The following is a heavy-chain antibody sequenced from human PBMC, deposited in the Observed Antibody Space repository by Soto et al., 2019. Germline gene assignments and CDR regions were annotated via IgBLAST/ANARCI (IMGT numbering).Heavy chain of an antibody. Sequence: PSETLSLTCTVSGGSISSGGYYWSWIRQHPGKGLEWIGYIYYSGSTYYNPSLKSRVTISVDTSKNQFSLKLSSVTAADTAVYYCASAGGVGANRNSAFDIWGQGTMVTVSS. CDR3: ASAGGVGANRNSAFDI. J-gene: IGHJ3*02. CDR1: GGSISSGGYY. CDR2: IYYSGST. D-gene: IGHD1-26*01. V-gene: IGHV4-31*03.